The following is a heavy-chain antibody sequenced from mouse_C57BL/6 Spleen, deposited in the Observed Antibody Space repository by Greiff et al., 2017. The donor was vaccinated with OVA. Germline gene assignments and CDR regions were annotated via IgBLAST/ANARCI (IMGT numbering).Heavy chain of an antibody. V-gene: IGHV1-81*01. CDR3: ARSGVYDGYYFTFDY. J-gene: IGHJ2*01. CDR2: IYPRSGNT. Sequence: VQLQQSGAELARPGASVKLSCKASGYTFTSYGISWVKQRTGQGLEWIGEIYPRSGNTYYNEKFKGKATLTADKSSSTAYMELRSLTSEDSAVYFCARSGVYDGYYFTFDYWGQGTTLTVSS. D-gene: IGHD2-3*01. CDR1: GYTFTSYG.